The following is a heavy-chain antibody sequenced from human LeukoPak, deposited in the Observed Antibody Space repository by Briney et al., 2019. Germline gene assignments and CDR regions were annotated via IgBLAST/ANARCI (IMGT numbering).Heavy chain of an antibody. D-gene: IGHD3-22*01. CDR2: ISGSGGST. J-gene: IGHJ4*02. V-gene: IGHV3-23*01. CDR1: GFTFSSYA. Sequence: GGSLRLSCAASGFTFSSYAMSWVRQAPGKGLEWVSAISGSGGSTYYADSVKGRFTISRDNSKNTLYLQMNSLRAEDTAVYYCAKAPYYYDSSGYSSGANWGQGTLVTVSS. CDR3: AKAPYYYDSSGYSSGAN.